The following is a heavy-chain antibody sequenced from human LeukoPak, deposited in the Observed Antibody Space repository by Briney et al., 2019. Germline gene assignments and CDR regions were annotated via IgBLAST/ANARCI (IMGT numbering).Heavy chain of an antibody. CDR3: ARSWDYDILTGYLNWFDP. J-gene: IGHJ5*02. CDR2: IYYSGST. CDR1: GGSISSGGYY. Sequence: SETLSLTCTVSGGSISSGGYYWGWIRQHPGKGLEWIGYIYYSGSTYYNPSLKSRVTISVDTSKNQFSLKLSSVTAADTAVYYCARSWDYDILTGYLNWFDPWGQGTLVTVSS. D-gene: IGHD3-9*01. V-gene: IGHV4-31*03.